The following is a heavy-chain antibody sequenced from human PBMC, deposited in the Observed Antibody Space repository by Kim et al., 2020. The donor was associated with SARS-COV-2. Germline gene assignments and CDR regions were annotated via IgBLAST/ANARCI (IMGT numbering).Heavy chain of an antibody. V-gene: IGHV4-34*01. D-gene: IGHD2-15*01. CDR3: ARGPHCSGGSCYHDY. J-gene: IGHJ4*02. Sequence: PSLKSQVTISVDASKNQFSLKLSSVTAADTAVYYCARGPHCSGGSCYHDYWGQGTLVTVSS.